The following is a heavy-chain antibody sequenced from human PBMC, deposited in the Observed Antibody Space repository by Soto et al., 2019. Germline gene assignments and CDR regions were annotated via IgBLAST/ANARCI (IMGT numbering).Heavy chain of an antibody. Sequence: QVQLVESGGGVVQPGRSLRLSCAASGFTFSSYAMHWVRQAPGKGLEWVAVISYDGSNKYYADSVKGRFTISRDNSKNTLCLQMNSLRSEDTSVYYCARDRGRGTYYYYGMDVWGQGTPVTVSS. CDR3: ARDRGRGTYYYYGMDV. D-gene: IGHD3-16*01. CDR2: ISYDGSNK. CDR1: GFTFSSYA. V-gene: IGHV3-30-3*01. J-gene: IGHJ6*02.